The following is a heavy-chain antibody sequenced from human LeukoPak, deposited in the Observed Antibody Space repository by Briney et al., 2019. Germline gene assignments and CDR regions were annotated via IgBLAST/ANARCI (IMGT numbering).Heavy chain of an antibody. CDR2: LSGSGGGT. CDR1: GITLSNYG. D-gene: IGHD3-10*01. Sequence: GGSLRLSCAVSGITLSNYGMSWVRQAPGKGLEWGAGLSGSGGGTNYADSVQGRFTISRDNPKNTLYLQMNSLRAEDTAVYFCAKRGVVIRVFLVGFHKEAYYFDSWGQGALVTVSS. J-gene: IGHJ4*02. V-gene: IGHV3-23*01. CDR3: AKRGVVIRVFLVGFHKEAYYFDS.